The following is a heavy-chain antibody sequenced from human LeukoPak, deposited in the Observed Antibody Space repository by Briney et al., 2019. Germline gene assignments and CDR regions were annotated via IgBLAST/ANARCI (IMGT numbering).Heavy chain of an antibody. CDR2: IKQDGSNK. Sequence: GGSLRLSCAASGFTFSSYWMTWVRQAPGEGLEWVANIKQDGSNKYYADSVKGRFTISRDNSKNTLYLQMNSLRAEDTAVYYCAKDLHSSGWFYYYHYGMDVWGQGTTVTVSS. CDR1: GFTFSSYW. V-gene: IGHV3-7*01. D-gene: IGHD6-19*01. J-gene: IGHJ6*02. CDR3: AKDLHSSGWFYYYHYGMDV.